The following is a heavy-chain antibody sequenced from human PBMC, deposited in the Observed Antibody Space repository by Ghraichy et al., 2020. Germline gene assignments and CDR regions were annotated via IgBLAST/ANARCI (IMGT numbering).Heavy chain of an antibody. V-gene: IGHV3-48*03. Sequence: GGSLILSCAASGFTFSSYEMNWVRQAPGKGLEWVSYISSSGSTIYYADSVKGRFTISRDNAKNSLYLQMNSLRAEDTAVYYCAVVWFGELFDYWGQGTLVTVSS. J-gene: IGHJ4*02. CDR2: ISSSGSTI. D-gene: IGHD3-10*01. CDR3: AVVWFGELFDY. CDR1: GFTFSSYE.